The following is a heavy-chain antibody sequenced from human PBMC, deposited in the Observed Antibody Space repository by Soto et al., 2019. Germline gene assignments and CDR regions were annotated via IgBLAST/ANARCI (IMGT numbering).Heavy chain of an antibody. D-gene: IGHD2-15*01. J-gene: IGHJ4*02. CDR3: ARESRYCSGGSCYFLPGIDY. CDR1: GGTFSSYA. Sequence: QVQLVQSGAEVKKPGSSVKVSCKASGGTFSSYAISWVRQAPGQGLEWMGGIIPIFGTANYAQKFKGRVTITADESTSKAYLELSRLRSEDTAVYYCARESRYCSGGSCYFLPGIDYWGQGTLVTVSS. CDR2: IIPIFGTA. V-gene: IGHV1-69*12.